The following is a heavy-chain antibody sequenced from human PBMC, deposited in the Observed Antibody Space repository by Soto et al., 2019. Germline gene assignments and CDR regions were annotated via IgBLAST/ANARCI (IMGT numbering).Heavy chain of an antibody. CDR1: GGTFSSYA. CDR2: IIPIFGTA. D-gene: IGHD1-7*01. CDR3: ARAGGDNWNYPGAGSYYFDY. J-gene: IGHJ4*02. Sequence: ASVKVSCKASGGTFSSYAISWVRQAPGQGLEWMGGIIPIFGTANYAQKFQGRVTITADESTSTAYMELSSLRSEDTAVYYCARAGGDNWNYPGAGSYYFDYWGQGTLVTVSS. V-gene: IGHV1-69*13.